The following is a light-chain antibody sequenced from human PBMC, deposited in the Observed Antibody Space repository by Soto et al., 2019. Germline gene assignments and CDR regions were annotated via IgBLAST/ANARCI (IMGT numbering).Light chain of an antibody. CDR2: WAS. Sequence: DIVMTQSPDSLAVSLGERATINCKSIQSVVYSSNNKNYLAWYQQKPGQPPKLLIYWASTRESGVPDRFSGSGSGTDFTLTISSLQAEDVAVYYCQLYYSTPSLTFGAGTKVEIK. J-gene: IGKJ4*01. CDR1: QSVVYSSNNKNY. CDR3: QLYYSTPSLT. V-gene: IGKV4-1*01.